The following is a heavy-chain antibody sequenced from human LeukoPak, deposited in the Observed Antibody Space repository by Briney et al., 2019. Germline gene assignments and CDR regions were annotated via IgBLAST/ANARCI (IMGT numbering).Heavy chain of an antibody. V-gene: IGHV3-66*01. CDR1: GFSLSTTY. Sequence: GGSLRLSCVASGFSLSTTYMSWVRQAPGKGLEWVSVLYDDDNANYGDSVKGRFTVSRDISTNTLYLQMNSLRVDDTAVYYCARVYGSGSFNLWGQGTLVTVSS. CDR3: ARVYGSGSFNL. D-gene: IGHD3-10*01. CDR2: LYDDDNA. J-gene: IGHJ5*02.